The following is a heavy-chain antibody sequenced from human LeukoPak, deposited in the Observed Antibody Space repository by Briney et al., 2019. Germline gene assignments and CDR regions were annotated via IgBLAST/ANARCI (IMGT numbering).Heavy chain of an antibody. CDR3: AREGMTTVTTGPDY. V-gene: IGHV4-34*01. Sequence: SETLSLTCAVSGGSFSGYYWSWIRQPPGKGLEWIGEINHSGSTNYNPSLKSRVTISVDTSKNQFSLKLSSVTAADTAVYYCAREGMTTVTTGPDYWGQGTLVTVSS. CDR2: INHSGST. D-gene: IGHD4-17*01. J-gene: IGHJ4*02. CDR1: GGSFSGYY.